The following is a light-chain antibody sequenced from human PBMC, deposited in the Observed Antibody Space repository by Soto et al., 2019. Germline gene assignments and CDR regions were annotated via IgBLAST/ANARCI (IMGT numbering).Light chain of an antibody. CDR3: QQRSDWPPIFT. V-gene: IGKV3-11*01. CDR1: QSVSTY. Sequence: EIVLTQSPATLSLSPGERATLSCRASQSVSTYLAWYQQKPGQAPRLLIYGASNRATGIPARFSGSGSETDFTLTISSLEPEDFAVYYCQQRSDWPPIFTFGHGTKVDIK. J-gene: IGKJ3*01. CDR2: GAS.